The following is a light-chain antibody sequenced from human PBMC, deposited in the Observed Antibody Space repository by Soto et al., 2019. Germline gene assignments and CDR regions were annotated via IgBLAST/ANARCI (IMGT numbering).Light chain of an antibody. J-gene: IGKJ4*01. V-gene: IGKV4-1*01. CDR3: QPYNNWPLT. CDR1: QSVLYSSDNKNY. Sequence: DIVMTQSPDSLAVSLGERATINCKSSQSVLYSSDNKNYLAWYQQKPGQPPRLLIYDTSTRATGVPTRFSGSRSGAGFTLTINSLQSEDFAVYYCQPYNNWPLTFGGGTKVEIK. CDR2: DTS.